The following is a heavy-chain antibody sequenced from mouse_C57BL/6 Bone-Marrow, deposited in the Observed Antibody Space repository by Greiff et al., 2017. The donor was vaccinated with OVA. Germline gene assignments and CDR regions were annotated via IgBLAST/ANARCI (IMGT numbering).Heavy chain of an antibody. D-gene: IGHD5-5*01. V-gene: IGHV1-15*01. CDR2: IDPETGGT. Sequence: QVQLQQSGAELVRPGASVTLSCKASGYTFTDYDMHFVQHPPVHGLDWIGAIDPETGGTAYNQKFKGKAILTADKSSSTAYMELRSLTSEDSAVYYCAYLVAYWGQGTLVTVSA. CDR3: AYLVAY. CDR1: GYTFTDYD. J-gene: IGHJ3*01.